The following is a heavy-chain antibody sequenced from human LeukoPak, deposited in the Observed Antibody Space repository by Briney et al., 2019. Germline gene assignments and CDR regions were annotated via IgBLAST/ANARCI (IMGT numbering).Heavy chain of an antibody. Sequence: GASVKVSCKASGYTFTGYYMHWVRQAPGQGLEWMGWIHPNTGDTNYAQKFQGRVTMTRDTSISTAYMEMSRLRSDDTAVHYCARGYDFWSGRTKYNWFDPWGQGTLVTVSS. V-gene: IGHV1-2*02. D-gene: IGHD3-3*01. CDR1: GYTFTGYY. CDR2: IHPNTGDT. CDR3: ARGYDFWSGRTKYNWFDP. J-gene: IGHJ5*02.